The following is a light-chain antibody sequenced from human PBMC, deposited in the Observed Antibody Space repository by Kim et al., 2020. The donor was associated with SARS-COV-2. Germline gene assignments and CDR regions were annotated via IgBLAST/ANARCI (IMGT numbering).Light chain of an antibody. CDR3: QQYDSFSYT. V-gene: IGKV1-5*01. Sequence: ASVGGRVTNPWRARQSITRWVAWYQQKPGKAPKVLIYDASKLKRGVPSRFSGSGSGTDFTLTISNLQPDDFATYYCQQYDSFSYTFGPGTKLEI. CDR1: QSITRW. J-gene: IGKJ2*01. CDR2: DAS.